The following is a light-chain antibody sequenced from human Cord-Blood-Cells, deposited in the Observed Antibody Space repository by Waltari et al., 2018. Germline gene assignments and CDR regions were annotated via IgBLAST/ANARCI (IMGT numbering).Light chain of an antibody. CDR3: QQYNSYPYT. CDR1: QSISSW. J-gene: IGKJ2*01. V-gene: IGKV1-5*03. Sequence: DIQMTQSPSTMSASVGDRVPITFQTSQSISSWLALYQQKPGEAPKHLSYNASSLESGVPSRCSGSGSGTEVTLTTSSLQPDDFATYYCQQYNSYPYTFGQGTKLEIK. CDR2: NAS.